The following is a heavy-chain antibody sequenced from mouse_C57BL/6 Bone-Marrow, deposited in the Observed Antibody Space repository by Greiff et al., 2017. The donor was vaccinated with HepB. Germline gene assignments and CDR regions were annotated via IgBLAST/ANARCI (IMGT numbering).Heavy chain of an antibody. J-gene: IGHJ2*01. CDR2: IDPENGDT. D-gene: IGHD2-1*01. Sequence: VQLQQSGAELVRPGASVKLSCTASGFNIKDDYMHWVKQRPEQGLEWIGWIDPENGDTEYASKFQGKATITADTSSNTAYLQLSSLTSEDTAVYYCTFYGNYPYVDYWGQGTTLTVSS. V-gene: IGHV14-4*01. CDR1: GFNIKDDY. CDR3: TFYGNYPYVDY.